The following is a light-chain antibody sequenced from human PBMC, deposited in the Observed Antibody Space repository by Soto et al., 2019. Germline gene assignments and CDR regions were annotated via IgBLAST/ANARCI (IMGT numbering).Light chain of an antibody. CDR1: RSDIGDSNF. V-gene: IGLV2-14*01. CDR2: EVN. J-gene: IGLJ6*01. Sequence: QSVLTQPASVSGSPGQSVTISCTGPRSDIGDSNFISWYQHSPGKAPRLLIYEVNNRPSGVSKRFSGSKAGNTASLTISGLLDDDEADYFCASFRSGTILVFGSGTKSPSS. CDR3: ASFRSGTILV.